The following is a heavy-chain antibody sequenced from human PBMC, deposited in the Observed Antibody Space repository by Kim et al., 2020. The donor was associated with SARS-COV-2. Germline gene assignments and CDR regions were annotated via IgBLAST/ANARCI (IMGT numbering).Heavy chain of an antibody. Sequence: GGSLRLSCAASGFTFSSYAMHWVRQAPGKGLEWVAVIWYDGTNKYYADSVKGRFSISRDNFKNTLYLQMNSRRAEDTAVYYCARFRGGCSGGTCYYYYGMGVWGKGTTVTVSS. J-gene: IGHJ6*04. CDR3: ARFRGGCSGGTCYYYYGMGV. D-gene: IGHD2-15*01. V-gene: IGHV3-33*01. CDR1: GFTFSSYA. CDR2: IWYDGTNK.